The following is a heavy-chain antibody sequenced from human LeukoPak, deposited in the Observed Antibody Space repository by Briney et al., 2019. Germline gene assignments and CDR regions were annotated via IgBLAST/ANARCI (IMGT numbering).Heavy chain of an antibody. Sequence: KPSETLSLTCTVSGGSTSSSSYYWGWIRQPPGKGLEWIGSIYYSGSTYYNPSLKSRVTISVDTSKNQFSLKLSSVTAADTAVYYCARTKYSSRPFDYWGQGTLVTVSS. D-gene: IGHD6-13*01. V-gene: IGHV4-39*01. CDR2: IYYSGST. J-gene: IGHJ4*02. CDR1: GGSTSSSSYY. CDR3: ARTKYSSRPFDY.